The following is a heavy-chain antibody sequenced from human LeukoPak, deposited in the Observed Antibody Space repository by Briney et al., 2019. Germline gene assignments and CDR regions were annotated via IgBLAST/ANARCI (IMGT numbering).Heavy chain of an antibody. J-gene: IGHJ4*02. D-gene: IGHD2-2*01. Sequence: GGSLRLSCAASGFTFSNYGMHWVRQAPGKGLEWVAFVRSDGGIKYYADSVKGRFTISRDNSRTTVYLQMNSLRAEDTAVYHCAKDLPAAYFDYWGQGTLVTVSS. CDR3: AKDLPAAYFDY. V-gene: IGHV3-30*02. CDR1: GFTFSNYG. CDR2: VRSDGGIK.